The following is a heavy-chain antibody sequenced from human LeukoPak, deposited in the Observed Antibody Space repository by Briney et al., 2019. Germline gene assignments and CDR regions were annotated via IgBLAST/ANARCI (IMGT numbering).Heavy chain of an antibody. D-gene: IGHD2-2*01. CDR1: SFTLSSYA. Sequence: GGTLRLSCAASSFTLSSYAMSWVRQAPVRGLEWVSAISGSGRTYYAASVKGRFAISRDISKNTLYLQMDSLRAEDTAVYYCAKLPTSTTSGQLDYWGRGTLVTVSS. V-gene: IGHV3-23*01. J-gene: IGHJ4*02. CDR2: ISGSGRT. CDR3: AKLPTSTTSGQLDY.